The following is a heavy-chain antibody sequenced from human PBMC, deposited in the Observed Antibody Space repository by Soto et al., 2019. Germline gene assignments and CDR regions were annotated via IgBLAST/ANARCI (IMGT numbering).Heavy chain of an antibody. CDR2: IYYSGST. V-gene: IGHV4-31*03. CDR1: GGSISSGGYY. D-gene: IGHD6-6*01. CDR3: ARGSYSSSSRGARVWFDP. J-gene: IGHJ5*02. Sequence: KPSETLSLTCTVSGGSISSGGYYWSWIRQHPGKGLEWIGYIYYSGSTYYNPSLKSRVTISVDTSKNQFSLKLSSVTAADTAVYYCARGSYSSSSRGARVWFDPWGQGTLVTVSS.